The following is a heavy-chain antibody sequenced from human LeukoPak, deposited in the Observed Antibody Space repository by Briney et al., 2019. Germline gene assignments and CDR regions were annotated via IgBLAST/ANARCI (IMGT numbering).Heavy chain of an antibody. CDR1: GDSISSYY. CDR3: ASLPSVQLERRINWFDP. V-gene: IGHV4-59*01. Sequence: PSETLSLTCTVSGDSISSYYWSWIRQPPGKRLEWIGYIYYSGGTNYNPSLKSRVTISVDTSKNQFSLKLSSVTAADTAVYYCASLPSVQLERRINWFDPWGQGTLVTVSS. CDR2: IYYSGGT. J-gene: IGHJ5*02. D-gene: IGHD1-1*01.